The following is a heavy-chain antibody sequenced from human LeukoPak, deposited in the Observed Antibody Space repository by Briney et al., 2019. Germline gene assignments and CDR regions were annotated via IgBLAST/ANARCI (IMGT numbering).Heavy chain of an antibody. D-gene: IGHD3-22*01. CDR2: MNPNSGGT. J-gene: IGHJ4*02. CDR1: GYTFTGYY. CDR3: ARDLHYYDSSGYLDY. Sequence: PWASVKVSCKASGYTFTGYYMHWVRQAPGQGLEWMGWMNPNSGGTNYAQKFQGRVTMTRDTSISTAYMELSRLRSDDTAVYYCARDLHYYDSSGYLDYWGQGTLVTVSS. V-gene: IGHV1-2*02.